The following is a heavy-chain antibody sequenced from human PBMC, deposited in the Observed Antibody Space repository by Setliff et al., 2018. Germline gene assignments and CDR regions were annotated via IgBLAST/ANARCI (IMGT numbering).Heavy chain of an antibody. CDR1: GFTFSSYS. CDR3: AKNGGDIVVVPAAPIDY. CDR2: ISSSSSTI. V-gene: IGHV3-48*01. J-gene: IGHJ4*02. D-gene: IGHD2-2*01. Sequence: RLSCAASGFTFSSYSMNWVRQAPGKGLEWVSYISSSSSTIYYADSVKGRFTISRDNAKNSLYLQMNSLRAEDTAVYYCAKNGGDIVVVPAAPIDYWGQGTLVTVSS.